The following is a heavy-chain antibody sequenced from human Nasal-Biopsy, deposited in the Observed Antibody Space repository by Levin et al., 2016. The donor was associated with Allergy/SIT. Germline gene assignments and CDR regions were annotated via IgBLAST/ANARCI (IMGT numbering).Heavy chain of an antibody. Sequence: GESLKISCAATGFALSRHGISWVRRAPGKGLEWVSSSSSRMSYIYYADSVEGRFAISRDNAGNSVYLQMNSLRAEDTAVYYCARGIEGFSSRSGYHFYMDVWGKGTTVTVSS. D-gene: IGHD2-15*01. CDR3: ARGIEGFSSRSGYHFYMDV. CDR1: GFALSRHG. J-gene: IGHJ6*03. V-gene: IGHV3-21*01. CDR2: SSSRMSYI.